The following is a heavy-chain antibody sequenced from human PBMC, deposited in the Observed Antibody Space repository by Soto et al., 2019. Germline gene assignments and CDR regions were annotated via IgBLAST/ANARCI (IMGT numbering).Heavy chain of an antibody. V-gene: IGHV3-23*01. Sequence: QLLQSGGGLVQPGGSLTLSCAASGFTFGTTDMSWVRQAPGEGLEWVSTIDGSGGITYYADSVKGRFTISRDNSRNTVYLKMNSLIGDDTALYYCVTNSGWFNSWGQGALVTVSS. J-gene: IGHJ5*01. CDR2: IDGSGGIT. D-gene: IGHD3-10*01. CDR1: GFTFGTTD. CDR3: VTNSGWFNS.